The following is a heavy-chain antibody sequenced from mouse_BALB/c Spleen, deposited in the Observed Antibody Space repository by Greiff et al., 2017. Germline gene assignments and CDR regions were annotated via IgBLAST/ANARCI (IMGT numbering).Heavy chain of an antibody. Sequence: QVQLQQSGAELVRPGTSVKVSCKASGYAFTNYLIEWVKQRPGQGLEWIGVINPGSGGTNYNEKFKGKATLTADKSSSTAYMQLSSLTSDDSAVFFCARGYYGSSFDDWGQGTTLTVSS. CDR3: ARGYYGSSFDD. J-gene: IGHJ2*01. CDR2: INPGSGGT. V-gene: IGHV1-54*01. CDR1: GYAFTNYL. D-gene: IGHD1-1*01.